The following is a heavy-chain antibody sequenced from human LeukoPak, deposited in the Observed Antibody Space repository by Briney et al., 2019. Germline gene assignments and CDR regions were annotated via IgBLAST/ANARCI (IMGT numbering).Heavy chain of an antibody. J-gene: IGHJ5*02. CDR2: ISNSGGTT. CDR1: GFTFSNYA. D-gene: IGHD2-2*02. CDR3: AKSGCSSTSCYSVLSGWLDP. Sequence: GGSLRLSCAASGFTFSNYALNWVRQAPGKGLEWVSGISNSGGTTYYADSVKGRFTISRDNSKNTLYLQMNSLRAEDTAVYYCAKSGCSSTSCYSVLSGWLDPWGQGTLVTVSS. V-gene: IGHV3-23*01.